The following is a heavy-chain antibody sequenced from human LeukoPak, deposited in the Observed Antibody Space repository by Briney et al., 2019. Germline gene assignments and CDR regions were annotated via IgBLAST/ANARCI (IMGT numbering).Heavy chain of an antibody. Sequence: GGSLRLSCAASGFTFSSYWMSWVRQAPGKGLEWVANIKQDGSEKYYVDSVKGRFTISRDNAKNTLYLQMNSLRVEDTAVYFCARGHVPGSTRHWDFWGQGTLVTVSS. CDR1: GFTFSSYW. J-gene: IGHJ4*02. V-gene: IGHV3-7*01. CDR2: IKQDGSEK. CDR3: ARGHVPGSTRHWDF. D-gene: IGHD3-10*01.